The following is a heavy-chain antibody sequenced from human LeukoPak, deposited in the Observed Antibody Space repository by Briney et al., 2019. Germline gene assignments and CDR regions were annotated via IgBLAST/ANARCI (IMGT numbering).Heavy chain of an antibody. CDR3: ARDRGGYYYDSSGYYYDY. CDR2: INPNSGGT. V-gene: IGHV1-2*02. D-gene: IGHD3-22*01. J-gene: IGHJ4*02. Sequence: ASVKVSCKASGYTFTSYYMHWVRQAPGQGLEWMGWINPNSGGTNYAQKLQGRVTMTTDTSTSTAYMELRSLRSDDTAVYYCARDRGGYYYDSSGYYYDYWGQGTLVTVSS. CDR1: GYTFTSYY.